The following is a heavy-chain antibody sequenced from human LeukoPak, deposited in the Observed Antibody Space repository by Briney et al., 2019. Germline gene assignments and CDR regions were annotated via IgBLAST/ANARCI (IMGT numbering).Heavy chain of an antibody. V-gene: IGHV3-53*01. J-gene: IGHJ4*02. D-gene: IGHD1/OR15-1a*01. CDR2: LYSDGST. CDR3: ARSREQKYEVDY. Sequence: GGSLRLSCAASGLTVSSNYMSWVRQAPGKGLEWVSVLYSDGSTYYADSVKGRFTISRDNSENTLYLQMNSLRAEDTAVYYCARSREQKYEVDYWGQGTLVTVSS. CDR1: GLTVSSNY.